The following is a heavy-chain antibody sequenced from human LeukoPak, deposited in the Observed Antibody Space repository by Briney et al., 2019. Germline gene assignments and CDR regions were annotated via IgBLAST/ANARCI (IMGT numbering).Heavy chain of an antibody. CDR3: ARDVGQPAVRVFSSWHRFYYYYYMDV. CDR1: GYTFTGYY. D-gene: IGHD6-13*01. V-gene: IGHV1-2*02. CDR2: INPNSGGT. Sequence: EASVKVSCKASGYTFTGYYMHWVRQAPGQGLEWMGWINPNSGGTNYAQKFQGRVTMTRDTSISTAYMELSRLRSDDTAVYYCARDVGQPAVRVFSSWHRFYYYYYMDVWGKGTTVTISS. J-gene: IGHJ6*03.